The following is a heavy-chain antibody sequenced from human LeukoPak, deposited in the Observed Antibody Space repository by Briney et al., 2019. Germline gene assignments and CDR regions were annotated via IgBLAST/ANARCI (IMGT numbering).Heavy chain of an antibody. CDR3: ARVDGSSSWYFDY. J-gene: IGHJ4*02. Sequence: ASVKVSCKASGYTFTRYYMHWVRQAAGQGLEWMGWINPNRGGTNYAQNFQGRVTMTRDTSISTAYMELSRLRSDDTAVYYCARVDGSSSWYFDYWGQGTLVTVSS. CDR1: GYTFTRYY. V-gene: IGHV1-2*02. D-gene: IGHD6-13*01. CDR2: INPNRGGT.